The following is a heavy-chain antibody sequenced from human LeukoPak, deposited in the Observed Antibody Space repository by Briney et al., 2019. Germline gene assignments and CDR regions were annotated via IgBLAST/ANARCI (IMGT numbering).Heavy chain of an antibody. CDR3: AREGASSSWYYFDY. CDR2: ISAYNGNT. Sequence: ASVKVSCKASGYTFTSYGISWVRQAPGQGLEWMGWISAYNGNTNYAQKLQGRVTMTTDTSTSTAYVELRSLRSDDTAVYYCAREGASSSWYYFDYWGQGTLVTVSS. D-gene: IGHD6-13*01. CDR1: GYTFTSYG. V-gene: IGHV1-18*01. J-gene: IGHJ4*02.